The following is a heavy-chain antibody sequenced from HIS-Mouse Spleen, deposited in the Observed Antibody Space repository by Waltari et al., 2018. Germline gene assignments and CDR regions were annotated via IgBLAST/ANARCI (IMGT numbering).Heavy chain of an antibody. CDR1: GGSFSGYY. Sequence: QVQLQQWGAGLLKPSETLSLTCAVYGGSFSGYYWSWIRQPPGKGLEWIGEINHSGSTNYNPSRKSRVTISVDTSKNQCSLKLSSVTAADTAVYYCARVRTGDPSYWYFDLWGRGTLVTVSS. CDR2: INHSGST. D-gene: IGHD7-27*01. J-gene: IGHJ2*01. V-gene: IGHV4-34*01. CDR3: ARVRTGDPSYWYFDL.